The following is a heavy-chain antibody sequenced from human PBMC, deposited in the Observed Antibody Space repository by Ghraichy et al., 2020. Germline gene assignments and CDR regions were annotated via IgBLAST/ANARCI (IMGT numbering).Heavy chain of an antibody. V-gene: IGHV1-18*01. CDR1: GYTFTSYG. CDR3: ARGDEYSSSGWFDP. J-gene: IGHJ5*02. D-gene: IGHD6-6*01. CDR2: ISTYNGNT. Sequence: ASVKVSCKASGYTFTSYGISWVRQAPGQGLEWMGWISTYNGNTKYAQKLQGRVTMTTDTSTSTAYMELRSLRFDDTAVYYCARGDEYSSSGWFDPWGQGTLVTVSS.